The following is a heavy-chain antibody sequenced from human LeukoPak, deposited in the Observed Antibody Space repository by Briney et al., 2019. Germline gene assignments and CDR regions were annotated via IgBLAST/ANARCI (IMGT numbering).Heavy chain of an antibody. V-gene: IGHV3-30-3*01. CDR3: ARVRAPHYYDY. CDR1: GFSHSGYG. J-gene: IGHJ4*02. Sequence: GSLRLSCAASGFSHSGYGMHWVRQAPGKGLEWVAVISYDGSKKYYADSVKGRFTISRDNSKNTQYLEMNSLKAEDTAVYYCARVRAPHYYDYWGQGTLVTVSS. CDR2: ISYDGSKK.